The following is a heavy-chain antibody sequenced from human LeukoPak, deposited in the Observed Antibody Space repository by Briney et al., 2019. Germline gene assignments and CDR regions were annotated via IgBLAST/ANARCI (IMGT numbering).Heavy chain of an antibody. V-gene: IGHV1-24*01. CDR2: FDPEDGET. D-gene: IGHD3-22*01. Sequence: ASVKVSCKVSGYTLTELSMYWVRQAPGKGLEWTGGFDPEDGETIYAQKFQGRVTMTEDTSTDTAYMELSSLRSEDTAVYYCATDLRLKDSSGYYYSGWGQGTLVTVSS. CDR1: GYTLTELS. CDR3: ATDLRLKDSSGYYYSG. J-gene: IGHJ4*02.